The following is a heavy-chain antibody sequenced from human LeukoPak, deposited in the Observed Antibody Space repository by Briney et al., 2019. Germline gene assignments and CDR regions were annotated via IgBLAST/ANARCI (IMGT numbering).Heavy chain of an antibody. CDR3: AREGHTYGSDY. CDR1: GFTFSDCY. Sequence: GGSLRLSCAASGFTFSDCYMSWVRQAPGKGLEWVSYVSQSGTTIYFADSVKGRFTISRDNGKNSLYLQMNSLRAEDTAVYYCAREGHTYGSDYWGQGTLVTVSS. D-gene: IGHD3-10*01. J-gene: IGHJ4*02. V-gene: IGHV3-11*01. CDR2: VSQSGTTI.